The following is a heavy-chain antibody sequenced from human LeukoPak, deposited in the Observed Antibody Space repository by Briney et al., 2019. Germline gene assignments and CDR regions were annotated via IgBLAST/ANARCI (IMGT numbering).Heavy chain of an antibody. CDR3: AKSLNIVDTTKWWGTYYYYMDV. D-gene: IGHD5-12*01. Sequence: QSGGSLRLSCAASGFTFSSYEMNWVRQAPGKGLEWVAVISSDGRKTYFGDSVKGRSTISRDNSKNTLYLQINSLRSEDTAVYYCAKSLNIVDTTKWWGTYYYYMDVWGKGTTVTVSS. V-gene: IGHV3-30*18. CDR2: ISSDGRKT. J-gene: IGHJ6*03. CDR1: GFTFSSYE.